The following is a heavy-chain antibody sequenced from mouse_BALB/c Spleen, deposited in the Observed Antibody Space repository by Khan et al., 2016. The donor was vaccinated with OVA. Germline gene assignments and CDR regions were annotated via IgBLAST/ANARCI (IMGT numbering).Heavy chain of an antibody. V-gene: IGHV1-77*01. CDR2: IYPGSDNA. CDR1: GYTFTYYV. J-gene: IGHJ2*01. D-gene: IGHD2-3*01. Sequence: QVQLKQSGPELVKPGASVKMSCKASGYTFTYYVITWVKQRTGQGLEWIGEIYPGSDNAYYNERFKGKATLTADKSSNTTHMQLSSLTSEDSAVYFCARGDGYYVYFDYWGQDTTLTVSS. CDR3: ARGDGYYVYFDY.